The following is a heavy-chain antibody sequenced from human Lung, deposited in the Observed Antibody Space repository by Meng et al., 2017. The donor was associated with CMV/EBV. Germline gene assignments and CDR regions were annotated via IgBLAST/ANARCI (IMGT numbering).Heavy chain of an antibody. CDR1: GFTFSSHA. Sequence: PCAASGFTFSSHAMTWVRQAPGKELDWVSVISGSGGRTYDADSGKGRFTVSRDNFKNTPYLQMSSLRADDTAVYYCAKNEDVATFYDFWGGLAGVDVWXQGTMVTVSS. D-gene: IGHD3-3*01. CDR3: AKNEDVATFYDFWGGLAGVDV. J-gene: IGHJ6*02. V-gene: IGHV3-23*01. CDR2: ISGSGGRT.